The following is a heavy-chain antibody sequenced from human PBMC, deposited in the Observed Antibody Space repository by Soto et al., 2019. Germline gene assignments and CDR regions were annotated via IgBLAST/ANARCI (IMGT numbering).Heavy chain of an antibody. CDR1: GFTFSDCT. V-gene: IGHV3-23*01. J-gene: IGHJ4*02. CDR3: AKGNTSGWYFVDY. CDR2: ISGTHRST. Sequence: GGPLSLSCEASGFTFSDCTMSWVRQAPGKGLEWVSGISGTHRSTFYADSVKDRCTISRDNSKNTVYLQMTGPRAEDTAVYYCAKGNTSGWYFVDYWGQGTRVTVSS. D-gene: IGHD6-19*01.